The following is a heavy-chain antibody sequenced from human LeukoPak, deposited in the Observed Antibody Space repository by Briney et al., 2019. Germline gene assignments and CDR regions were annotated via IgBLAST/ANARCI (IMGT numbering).Heavy chain of an antibody. J-gene: IGHJ4*02. CDR2: ISGSGGST. V-gene: IGHV3-23*01. Sequence: PGGSLRLSCAASGFTFSSYAMSWVRQAPGKGLEWVSAISGSGGSTYYADSVKGRFTISRDNSKNTLYLQMNSLRAEDTAVYYCAKGSYYYDSSGYYRYWGQGTLVTVSS. CDR1: GFTFSSYA. CDR3: AKGSYYYDSSGYYRY. D-gene: IGHD3-22*01.